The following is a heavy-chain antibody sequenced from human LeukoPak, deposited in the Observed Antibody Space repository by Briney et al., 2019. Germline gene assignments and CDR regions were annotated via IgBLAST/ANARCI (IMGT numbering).Heavy chain of an antibody. Sequence: GGSLRLSCAASGLTVSSNYMSWVRQAPGKGLEWVSVLYSGGSTYYADSAKGRFTISRDNSKNTVYLQMNSLRPEDPAVYYCARDLGRRELVAGWFVPWGQGTLVTVSS. V-gene: IGHV3-66*01. CDR2: LYSGGST. CDR1: GLTVSSNY. D-gene: IGHD2-15*01. J-gene: IGHJ5*02. CDR3: ARDLGRRELVAGWFVP.